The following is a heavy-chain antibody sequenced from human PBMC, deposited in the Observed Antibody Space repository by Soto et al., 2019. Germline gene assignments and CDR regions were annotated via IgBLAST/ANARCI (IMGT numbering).Heavy chain of an antibody. CDR2: INAGNTNT. CDR1: GFTFTGYA. V-gene: IGHV1-3*01. D-gene: IGHD6-19*01. CDR3: ARAVAVPADFDY. Sequence: GASVTVSCKASGFTFTGYAIHWVRQAPGQRLEWMGWINAGNTNTKYSQKFQGRVTITRDTSASTAYMELSSLRSEDTAVYYCARAVAVPADFDYWGQGTLVTVSS. J-gene: IGHJ4*02.